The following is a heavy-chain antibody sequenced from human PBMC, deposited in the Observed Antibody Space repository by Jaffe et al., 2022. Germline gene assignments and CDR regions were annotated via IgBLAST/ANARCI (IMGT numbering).Heavy chain of an antibody. Sequence: QVQLVQSGAEVKKPGASVKVSCKASGYTFTGYYMHWVRQAPGQGLEWMGWINPNSGGTNYAQKFQGRVTMTRDTSISTAYMELSRLRSDDTAVYYCAREQIAAAGTNWFDPWGQGTLVTVSS. D-gene: IGHD6-13*01. J-gene: IGHJ5*02. CDR1: GYTFTGYY. V-gene: IGHV1-2*02. CDR3: AREQIAAAGTNWFDP. CDR2: INPNSGGT.